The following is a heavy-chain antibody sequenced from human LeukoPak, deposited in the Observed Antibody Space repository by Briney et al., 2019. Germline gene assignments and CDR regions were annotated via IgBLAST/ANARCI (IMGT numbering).Heavy chain of an antibody. CDR1: GFTFSSYW. Sequence: GGSLRLSCAASGFTFSSYWMTWVRQAPGKGLEWVANLKQDGSEKYYADSVKGRFTISRDNAKNTLYLQMNGLRAEDTAIYYCAREIQAPGKTLDYWGQGALVTVSS. CDR2: LKQDGSEK. V-gene: IGHV3-7*01. J-gene: IGHJ4*02. CDR3: AREIQAPGKTLDY.